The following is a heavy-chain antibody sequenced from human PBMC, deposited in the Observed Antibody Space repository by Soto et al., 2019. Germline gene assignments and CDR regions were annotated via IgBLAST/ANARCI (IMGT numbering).Heavy chain of an antibody. CDR1: GDSIDTSRYY. Sequence: QVQLQESGPGLVKPSETLSLNCTVSGDSIDTSRYYWGWIRQPPGKGLECIGSIYYRGTTYYNPSLNSRGTRSAATSKNQFSLKLTSVTAADTAFYYCARLKGAFLLTTYNWFDPWGQGTLVTVSS. CDR2: IYYRGTT. CDR3: ARLKGAFLLTTYNWFDP. D-gene: IGHD1-26*01. V-gene: IGHV4-39*01. J-gene: IGHJ5*02.